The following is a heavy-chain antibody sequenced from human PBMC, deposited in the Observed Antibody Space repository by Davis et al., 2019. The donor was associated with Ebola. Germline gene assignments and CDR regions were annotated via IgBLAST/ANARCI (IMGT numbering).Heavy chain of an antibody. CDR3: ARSRPTSGSDYYAFDH. D-gene: IGHD1-26*01. CDR2: IAYDGSVT. J-gene: IGHJ5*02. V-gene: IGHV3-30*07. Sequence: PGGSLRLSCAASGFTFSDFAMHWVRQVPGNGLEWVSVIAYDGSVTYYADSLKGRFTTSRDNAKNSLFLQINNLRVDDTATYYCARSRPTSGSDYYAFDHWGQGTLVSVSS. CDR1: GFTFSDFA.